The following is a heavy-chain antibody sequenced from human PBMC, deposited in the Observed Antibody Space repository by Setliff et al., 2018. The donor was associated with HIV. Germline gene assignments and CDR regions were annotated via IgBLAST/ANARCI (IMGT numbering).Heavy chain of an antibody. D-gene: IGHD3-10*01. CDR1: GFTFSNYA. CDR3: ARDRVESQWFGDLNYMDV. CDR2: IWYDASNQ. J-gene: IGHJ6*03. Sequence: GESLKISCAASGFTFSNYAMHWVRQAPGKGLEWVAVIWYDASNQNYADSVKGRLTVSRDNSNNTLYLQMNSLTPDDTAIYYCARDRVESQWFGDLNYMDVWGKGTTVTVSS. V-gene: IGHV3-33*01.